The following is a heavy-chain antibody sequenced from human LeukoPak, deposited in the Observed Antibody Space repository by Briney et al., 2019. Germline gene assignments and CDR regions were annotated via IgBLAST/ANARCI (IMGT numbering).Heavy chain of an antibody. V-gene: IGHV4-61*01. CDR1: GGSVSSGSYY. J-gene: IGHJ3*02. D-gene: IGHD2-21*02. CDR3: ARGGVDIVVVTAITGWYDAFDI. Sequence: SETLSLTCTVSGGSVSSGSYYWSWIRQPPGKGLEWIGYIYYSGSTNYNPSLKSRVTISVDTSMNQFSLKLSSVTAADTAVYYCARGGVDIVVVTAITGWYDAFDIWGQGTMVTVSS. CDR2: IYYSGST.